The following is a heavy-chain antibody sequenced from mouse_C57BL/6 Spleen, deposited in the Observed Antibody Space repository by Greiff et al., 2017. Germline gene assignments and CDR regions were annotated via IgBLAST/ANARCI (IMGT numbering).Heavy chain of an antibody. CDR3: ARSKGYDYLFIDY. CDR1: GYTFTDYN. V-gene: IGHV1-18*01. J-gene: IGHJ2*01. Sequence: VHVKQSGPELVKPGASVKIPCKASGYTFTDYNMDWVKQSHGKSLEWIGDINPNNGGTIYNQKFKGKATLTVDKSSSTAYMELRSLTSEDTAVYYCARSKGYDYLFIDYWGQGTTLTVSS. D-gene: IGHD2-4*01. CDR2: INPNNGGT.